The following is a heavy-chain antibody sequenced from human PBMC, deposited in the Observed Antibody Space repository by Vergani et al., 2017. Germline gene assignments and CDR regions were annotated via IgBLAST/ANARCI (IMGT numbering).Heavy chain of an antibody. V-gene: IGHV1-69*04. CDR3: ASLGQLGPGWYFDL. D-gene: IGHD6-6*01. J-gene: IGHJ2*01. Sequence: QVQLVQSGAEVKKPGSSVKVSCKASGGTFSSYAISWVRQAPGQGLEWMGRIIPILGIANYAQKFQGRVTITADKSTSTAYMELSSLRSEDTAVYYCASLGQLGPGWYFDLWGRGTLVTVSS. CDR1: GGTFSSYA. CDR2: IIPILGIA.